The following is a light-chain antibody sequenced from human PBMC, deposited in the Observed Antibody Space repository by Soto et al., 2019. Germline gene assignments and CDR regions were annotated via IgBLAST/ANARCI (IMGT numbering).Light chain of an antibody. J-gene: IGKJ2*01. CDR3: QQYGDSPKYT. Sequence: ESVLTQSPGTLSLSPGERATLSCRAGQSVDSSYLAWCQQKPGQAPRLLIYATSTRAAGTPDRFSGSGSGTDFTLTITRLEPEDFAVYYCQQYGDSPKYTFAQGTKVDIK. V-gene: IGKV3-20*01. CDR2: ATS. CDR1: QSVDSSY.